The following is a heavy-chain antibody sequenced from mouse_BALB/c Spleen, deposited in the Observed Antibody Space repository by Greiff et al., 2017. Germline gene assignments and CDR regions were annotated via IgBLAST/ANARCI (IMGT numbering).Heavy chain of an antibody. Sequence: VQLQQSGPELVKPGASVKISCKASGYSFTSYYIHWVKQRPGQGLEWIGWIFPGSGNTKYNEKFKGKATLTADTSSSTAYMQLSSLTSEDSAVYFCGGYGISWFADWGQGTLVTVSA. J-gene: IGHJ3*01. V-gene: IGHV1-66*01. CDR2: IFPGSGNT. D-gene: IGHD2-1*01. CDR1: GYSFTSYY. CDR3: GGYGISWFAD.